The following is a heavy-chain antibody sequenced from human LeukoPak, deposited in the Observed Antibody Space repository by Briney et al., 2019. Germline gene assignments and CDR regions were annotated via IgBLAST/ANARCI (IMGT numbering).Heavy chain of an antibody. Sequence: ASVKVSCKASGYTFTSYDINWVRQATGQGLEWMGWINPNSGGTNYAQKFQGRVTMTRDTSISTAYMELSRLRSDDTAVYYCARISITMVRGVIPNWYFDLWGRGTLVTVSS. CDR1: GYTFTSYD. CDR3: ARISITMVRGVIPNWYFDL. V-gene: IGHV1-2*02. CDR2: INPNSGGT. J-gene: IGHJ2*01. D-gene: IGHD3-10*01.